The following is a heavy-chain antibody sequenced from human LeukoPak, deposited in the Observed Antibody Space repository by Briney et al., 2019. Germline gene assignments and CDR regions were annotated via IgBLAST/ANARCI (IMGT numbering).Heavy chain of an antibody. V-gene: IGHV4-61*02. CDR3: ARGRGYSSGWYYFDY. CDR2: IYTSGST. CDR1: GASVGSAGYY. Sequence: SETLSLTCTVSGASVGSAGYYWSWIRQPAGKGLEWIGRIYTSGSTNYNPSLKSRVTMSVDTSKNQFSLKLSSVTAADTAVYYCARGRGYSSGWYYFDYWGQGTLVTVSS. J-gene: IGHJ4*02. D-gene: IGHD6-19*01.